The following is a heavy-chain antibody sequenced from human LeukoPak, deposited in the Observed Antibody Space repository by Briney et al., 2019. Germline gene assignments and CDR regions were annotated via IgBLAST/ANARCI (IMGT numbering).Heavy chain of an antibody. CDR1: GGTFSSYA. V-gene: IGHV1-69*06. CDR2: IIPIFGTA. CDR3: ARNYYDSSGYAYWYFDL. J-gene: IGHJ2*01. Sequence: SVKVSCKASGGTFSSYAISWVRQAPGQGLEWMGGIIPIFGTANYAQKFQGRVTVTADKSTSTAYMELSSLRSEDTAVYYCARNYYDSSGYAYWYFDLWGRGTLVTVSS. D-gene: IGHD3-22*01.